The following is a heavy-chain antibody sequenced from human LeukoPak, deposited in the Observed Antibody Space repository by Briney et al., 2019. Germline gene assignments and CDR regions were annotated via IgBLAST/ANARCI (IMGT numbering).Heavy chain of an antibody. CDR2: INHSGST. CDR1: GGSITSSNYY. Sequence: TSETLSLTCTVSGGSITSSNYYWSWIRQPPGKGLEWIGEINHSGSTNYNPSLKSRVTISVDTSKNQFSLKLSSVTAADTAVYYCASLSMAHWYYYYYMDVWGKGTTVTVSS. D-gene: IGHD2/OR15-2a*01. J-gene: IGHJ6*03. V-gene: IGHV4-39*07. CDR3: ASLSMAHWYYYYYMDV.